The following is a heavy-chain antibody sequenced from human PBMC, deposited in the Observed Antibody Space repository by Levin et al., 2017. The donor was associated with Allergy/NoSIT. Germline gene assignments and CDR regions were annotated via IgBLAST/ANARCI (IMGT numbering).Heavy chain of an antibody. CDR1: GFPFSTHY. CDR3: ARGIVGASVAFDI. Sequence: GGSLRLSCAGSGFPFSTHYMHWVRQAPGKGLEWVSRISDDTSKTNYADSVKGRFTISRDNAKDTLFLQMNSLRAEDTAVYYCARGIVGASVAFDIWGHGTLVTVSS. D-gene: IGHD1-26*01. V-gene: IGHV3-74*01. CDR2: ISDDTSKT. J-gene: IGHJ3*02.